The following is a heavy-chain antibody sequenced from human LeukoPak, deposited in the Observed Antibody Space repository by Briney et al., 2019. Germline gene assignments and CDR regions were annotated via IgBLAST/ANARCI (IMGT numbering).Heavy chain of an antibody. CDR1: GGSFSGCY. D-gene: IGHD3-22*01. CDR3: ARVEKGFTMIVVAVDAFDI. Sequence: SETLSLTCAVYGGSFSGCYWSWIRQPPGKGLEWIGEINHSGSTNYNPSPKSRVTISVDTSKNQFSLKLSSVTAADTAVYYCARVEKGFTMIVVAVDAFDIWGQGTMVTVSS. V-gene: IGHV4-34*01. J-gene: IGHJ3*02. CDR2: INHSGST.